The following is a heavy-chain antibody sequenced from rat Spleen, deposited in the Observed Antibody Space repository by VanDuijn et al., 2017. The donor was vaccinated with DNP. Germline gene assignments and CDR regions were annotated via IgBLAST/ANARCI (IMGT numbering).Heavy chain of an antibody. CDR1: DYSISGDY. J-gene: IGHJ2*01. V-gene: IGHV3-1*01. Sequence: EVQLQESGPGLVKPSQSLSLTCSVTDYSISGDYWAWIRKFPGNKMEWIGLISYTGDTSYNPSLKSRISITRDTSKNQFFLHLNSVTTEDTATYYCARWSDYFDYWGQGVMVTVSS. CDR2: ISYTGDT. CDR3: ARWSDYFDY.